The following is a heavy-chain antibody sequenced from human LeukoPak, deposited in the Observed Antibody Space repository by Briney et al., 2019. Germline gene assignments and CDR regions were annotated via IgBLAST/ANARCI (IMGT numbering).Heavy chain of an antibody. Sequence: GGSLRLSCAASGFTFSSYEMNWVRQAPGKGLEWVSYISSSGSTIYYADSVKGRFTISRDNAKDSLYLQMNSLRAEDTAVYYCARDRPLLWFGESDAFDIWGQGTMVTVSS. V-gene: IGHV3-48*03. CDR3: ARDRPLLWFGESDAFDI. D-gene: IGHD3-10*01. CDR2: ISSSGSTI. CDR1: GFTFSSYE. J-gene: IGHJ3*02.